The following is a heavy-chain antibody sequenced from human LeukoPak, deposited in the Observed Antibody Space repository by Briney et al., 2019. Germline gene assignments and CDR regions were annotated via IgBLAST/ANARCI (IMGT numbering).Heavy chain of an antibody. V-gene: IGHV4-39*01. J-gene: IGHJ4*02. Sequence: PSETLSLTCTVSGGSISSSSYYWGWIRQPPGKGLEWIGSIYYSGSTYYNPSLKSRVTISVDTSKSQFSLKLSSVTAADTAVYYCARGLDYHGSGSQGYYFDYWGQGTLVTVSS. CDR2: IYYSGST. CDR3: ARGLDYHGSGSQGYYFDY. CDR1: GGSISSSSYY. D-gene: IGHD3-10*01.